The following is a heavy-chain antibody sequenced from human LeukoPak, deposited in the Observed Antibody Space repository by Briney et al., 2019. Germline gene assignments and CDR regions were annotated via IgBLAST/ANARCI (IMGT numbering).Heavy chain of an antibody. CDR1: GFTFSSYD. D-gene: IGHD6-19*01. J-gene: IGHJ6*02. Sequence: GGSLRLSCAASGFTFSSYDMHWVRQATGKGLEWVSAIGTAGDTYYPGSVKGRFTISRENAKNSLYLQMNSLRAGDTAVCYCARDLGYSSGQYGMDVWGQGTTVTVSS. V-gene: IGHV3-13*01. CDR2: IGTAGDT. CDR3: ARDLGYSSGQYGMDV.